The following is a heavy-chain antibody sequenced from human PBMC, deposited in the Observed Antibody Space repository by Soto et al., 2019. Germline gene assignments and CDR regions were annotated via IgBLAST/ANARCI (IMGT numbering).Heavy chain of an antibody. D-gene: IGHD3-10*01. V-gene: IGHV1-8*01. CDR2: MNPNSGNT. CDR3: ARGRSLHSYGSESSPRYYYMDV. Sequence: ASVKVSCKASGYTFTSYDINWVRQTTGQGLEWMGWMNPNSGNTGYAQKFQGRVTMTRNTSISTAYMELSSLRSEGTAVYYCARGRSLHSYGSESSPRYYYMDVWGKGTTVTVSS. J-gene: IGHJ6*03. CDR1: GYTFTSYD.